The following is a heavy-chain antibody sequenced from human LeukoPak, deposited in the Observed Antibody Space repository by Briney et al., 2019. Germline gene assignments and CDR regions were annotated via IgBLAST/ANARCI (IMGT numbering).Heavy chain of an antibody. D-gene: IGHD3-22*01. Sequence: GGSLRLSCAASGFTVGSNYMNWVRQAPGKGLEWVSVIYSGGSTYYADSVKGRFTISRDNSKNTLYLQMNSLRAEDTAVYYCAKLEVTMIVVAPDYWGQGTLVTVSS. CDR1: GFTVGSNY. J-gene: IGHJ4*02. CDR2: IYSGGST. CDR3: AKLEVTMIVVAPDY. V-gene: IGHV3-53*01.